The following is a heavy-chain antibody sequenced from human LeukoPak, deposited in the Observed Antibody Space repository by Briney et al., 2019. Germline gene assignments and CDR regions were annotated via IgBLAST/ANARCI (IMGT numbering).Heavy chain of an antibody. D-gene: IGHD3-10*01. CDR3: TRRSGDYYGMDV. CDR2: ISGSGDNT. Sequence: PGGSLRLSCAASGFIFSSYAMSWVRQAPGKGLEWVSIISGSGDNTYYADSMKGRFTISRDNSKNTPYLQMNSLKTEDTAVYYCTRRSGDYYGMDVWGQGTTVTVSS. CDR1: GFIFSSYA. V-gene: IGHV3-23*01. J-gene: IGHJ6*02.